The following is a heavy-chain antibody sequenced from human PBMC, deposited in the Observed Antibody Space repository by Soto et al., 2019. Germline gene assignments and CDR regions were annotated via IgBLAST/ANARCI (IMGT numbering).Heavy chain of an antibody. CDR3: ARYVDTAMATYYYYGMDV. CDR1: GGSISSGDYY. V-gene: IGHV4-30-4*01. J-gene: IGHJ6*02. D-gene: IGHD5-18*01. CDR2: IYYSGST. Sequence: QVQLQESGPGLVKPSQTLSLTCTVSGGSISSGDYYWSWIRQPPGKGLEWIGYIYYSGSTYYNPSLKSRVTISVDTSKNQFSLKLSSVTAADTAVYYCARYVDTAMATYYYYGMDVWGQGTTVIVSS.